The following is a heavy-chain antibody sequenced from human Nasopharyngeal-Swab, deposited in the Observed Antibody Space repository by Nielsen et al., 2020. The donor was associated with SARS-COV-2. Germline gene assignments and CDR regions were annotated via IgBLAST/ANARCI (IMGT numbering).Heavy chain of an antibody. Sequence: GESLKISCKGSGYSFISYWISWVRQMPGKGLEWMGIIYPGDSDTRYSPSFQGQVTISADKSISTAYLQWSSLKASDTAMYYCARRDSSSHTSDFDYWGQGTLVTVSS. D-gene: IGHD6-13*01. CDR3: ARRDSSSHTSDFDY. V-gene: IGHV5-51*01. J-gene: IGHJ4*02. CDR2: IYPGDSDT. CDR1: GYSFISYW.